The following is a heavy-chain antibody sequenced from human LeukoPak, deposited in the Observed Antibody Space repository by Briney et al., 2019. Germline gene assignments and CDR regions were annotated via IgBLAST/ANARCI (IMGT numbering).Heavy chain of an antibody. V-gene: IGHV3-23*01. CDR2: ISDSGGST. CDR3: AKVFTIFGVVPFDY. CDR1: GFTFSSYA. D-gene: IGHD3-3*01. Sequence: GGSLRLSCAASGFTFSSYAMSWVRQAPGKGLEWVSAISDSGGSTYYADSVKGRFTISRDNSKNTLYLQMNSLRAEDTAVYYCAKVFTIFGVVPFDYWGQGTLVTVSS. J-gene: IGHJ4*02.